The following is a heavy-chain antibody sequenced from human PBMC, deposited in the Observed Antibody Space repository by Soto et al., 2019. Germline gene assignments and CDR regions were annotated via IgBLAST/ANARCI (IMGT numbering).Heavy chain of an antibody. V-gene: IGHV3-23*01. D-gene: IGHD3-9*01. Sequence: GGSLRLSCAASGFTFSSYAMSWVRQAPGKGLEWVSAISGSGGSTYYADSVKGRFTISRDNSKNTLYLQMNSLRAEDTAVYYCATAGRYYDILTGFDYWGQGTLVTVSS. J-gene: IGHJ4*02. CDR2: ISGSGGST. CDR1: GFTFSSYA. CDR3: ATAGRYYDILTGFDY.